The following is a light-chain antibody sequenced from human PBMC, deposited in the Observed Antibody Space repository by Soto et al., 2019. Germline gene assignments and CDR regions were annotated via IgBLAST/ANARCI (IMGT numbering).Light chain of an antibody. CDR3: QQYETWPPRFT. V-gene: IGKV3-15*01. CDR1: QSVSSN. CDR2: GAL. Sequence: EIVLTQTPATLSVSPGERATLSCRAKQSVSSNLAWYQQKPGQAPRLLIYGALSRATGIPARFSGSGFQTEFTLTISSVQSEDFAVYYCQQYETWPPRFTFGPGTKVDIK. J-gene: IGKJ3*01.